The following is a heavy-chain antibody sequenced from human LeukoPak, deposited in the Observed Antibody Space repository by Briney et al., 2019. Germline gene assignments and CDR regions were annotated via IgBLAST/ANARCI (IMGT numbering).Heavy chain of an antibody. J-gene: IGHJ4*02. Sequence: GGSLRLSCAASGFTFSIYAMSWVGQAPGKGLEWVSAISGSCGTAYYADSVKGRFTISRDNSKNTLYLQMNSLRADGMAVYYCAKSVLRLGNYFDFWGRGTLDTVSS. V-gene: IGHV3-23*01. CDR2: ISGSCGTA. CDR1: GFTFSIYA. D-gene: IGHD3-16*01. CDR3: AKSVLRLGNYFDF.